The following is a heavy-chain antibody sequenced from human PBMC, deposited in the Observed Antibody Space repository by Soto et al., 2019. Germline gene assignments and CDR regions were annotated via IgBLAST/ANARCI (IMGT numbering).Heavy chain of an antibody. CDR1: GFTFSNYV. D-gene: IGHD2-15*01. J-gene: IGHJ6*02. Sequence: QVQLVESGGGVVQPGRSLRLSCAASGFTFSNYVMYWVRQAPGKGLEWVAVISYDGNNKYYADSVKGRFTISRDNSKTQLYLQMNSLRGEDTAVYYCARAGCDGGSCYTLVGLRYGMDVWGQGTTVTVSS. CDR2: ISYDGNNK. CDR3: ARAGCDGGSCYTLVGLRYGMDV. V-gene: IGHV3-30-3*01.